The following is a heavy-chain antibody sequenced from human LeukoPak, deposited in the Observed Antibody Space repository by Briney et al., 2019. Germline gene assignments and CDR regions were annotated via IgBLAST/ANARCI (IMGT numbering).Heavy chain of an antibody. CDR2: IYSGGST. CDR3: ARDIATIRF. V-gene: IGHV3-66*01. CDR1: GGSISSYY. Sequence: PSETLSLTCTVSGGSISSYYWSWIRQPPGKGLEWVSVIYSGGSTYYADSVKGRFTISRDNSKNTLYLQMNSLRAEDTAVYYCARDIATIRFWGQGTLVTVSS. J-gene: IGHJ4*02. D-gene: IGHD5-24*01.